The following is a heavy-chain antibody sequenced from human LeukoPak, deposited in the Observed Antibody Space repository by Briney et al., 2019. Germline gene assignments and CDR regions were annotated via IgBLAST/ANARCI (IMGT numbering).Heavy chain of an antibody. CDR1: GFTFSSYS. J-gene: IGHJ5*02. V-gene: IGHV3-21*04. CDR2: ISSSSSYI. CDR3: AKTVLLWFGESNWFDP. Sequence: TGGSLRLSCAASGFTFSSYSMNWVRQAPGKGLEWVSSISSSSSYIYYADSVKGRFTISRDNSKNTLYLQMNSLRAEDTAVYYCAKTVLLWFGESNWFDPWGQGTLVTVSS. D-gene: IGHD3-10*01.